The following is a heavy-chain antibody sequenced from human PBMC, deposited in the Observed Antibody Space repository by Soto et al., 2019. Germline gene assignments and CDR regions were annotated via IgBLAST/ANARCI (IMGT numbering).Heavy chain of an antibody. CDR1: GFTFSSYA. J-gene: IGHJ5*02. Sequence: QVQLVESGGGVVQPGRSLRLSCAASGFTFSSYAMHWVRQAPGKGLEWVAVISYDGSNKYYADSVKGRFTISRDNSKNTLYLQMNSLRAEDTAVHYCARAAIRFLEWQNWFDPWGQGTLVTVSS. CDR2: ISYDGSNK. V-gene: IGHV3-30-3*01. D-gene: IGHD3-3*01. CDR3: ARAAIRFLEWQNWFDP.